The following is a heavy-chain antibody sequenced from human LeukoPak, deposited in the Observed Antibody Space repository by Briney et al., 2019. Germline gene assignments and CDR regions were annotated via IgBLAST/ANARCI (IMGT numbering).Heavy chain of an antibody. J-gene: IGHJ3*01. CDR3: AKCARSGGACYDAFDL. V-gene: IGHV3-23*01. CDR2: ISGSGGST. Sequence: GGSLRLSCAASGFTFSSYAMSWVRQAPGKGLEWVSAISGSGGSTYYADSVKGRFTISRDNSKSTLYLQMNSLRAGDTAVYYCAKCARSGGACYDAFDLWGQGTMVTVSS. CDR1: GFTFSSYA. D-gene: IGHD2-15*01.